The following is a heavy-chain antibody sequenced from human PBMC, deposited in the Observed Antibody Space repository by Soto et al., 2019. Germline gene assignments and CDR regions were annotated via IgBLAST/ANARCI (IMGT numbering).Heavy chain of an antibody. J-gene: IGHJ4*02. D-gene: IGHD3-16*01. Sequence: EVQLLESGGGLVQPGGSLRLSCAASGFTFSSCAMGWVRQAPGKGLEWVSGISGNGGSTYYADSVKGRFTISRDTSKNQLYLQMDSLGAEDTAIYYCAKVVGDGNDYDDFWGQGTLVTVSS. V-gene: IGHV3-23*01. CDR3: AKVVGDGNDYDDF. CDR1: GFTFSSCA. CDR2: ISGNGGST.